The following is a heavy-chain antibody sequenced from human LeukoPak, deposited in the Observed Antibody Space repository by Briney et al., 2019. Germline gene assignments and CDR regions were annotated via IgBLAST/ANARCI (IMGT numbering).Heavy chain of an antibody. CDR3: AREMATVYRQFDY. Sequence: ASVKVSCKASGYTFTSYYMHWVRQAPGRGLEWMGIFNPSGGSTSYAQKFQGRVTMTRDTSTSTVYMELSSLRSEDTAVYYCAREMATVYRQFDYWGQGTLVTVSS. CDR1: GYTFTSYY. CDR2: FNPSGGST. J-gene: IGHJ4*02. V-gene: IGHV1-46*01. D-gene: IGHD5-24*01.